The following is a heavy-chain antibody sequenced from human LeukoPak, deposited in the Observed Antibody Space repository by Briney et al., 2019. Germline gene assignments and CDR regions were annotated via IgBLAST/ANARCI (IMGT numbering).Heavy chain of an antibody. V-gene: IGHV3-23*01. Sequence: QPGGFLRLSCAASGFTFSSYAMSWVRQAPGKGLEWVSAISGSGGSTYYADSVKGRFTISRDNSKNTLYLQMNSLRAEDTAVYYCAKGSNSGYDYGVKYYFDYWGQGTLVTVSS. CDR3: AKGSNSGYDYGVKYYFDY. CDR2: ISGSGGST. J-gene: IGHJ4*02. D-gene: IGHD5-12*01. CDR1: GFTFSSYA.